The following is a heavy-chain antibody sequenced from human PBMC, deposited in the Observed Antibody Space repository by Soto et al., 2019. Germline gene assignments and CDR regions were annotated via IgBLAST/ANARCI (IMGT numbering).Heavy chain of an antibody. CDR2: INAGNGNT. D-gene: IGHD3-3*01. Sequence: ASVKVSCKASGYTFTSYAMHWVRQAPGQRLEWMGWINAGNGNTKYSQKFQGRVTITRDTSASTANMELSSLRSEDTAVYYCARPYNSLRFLEWLPLDYWGQGTLVTVSS. J-gene: IGHJ4*02. CDR1: GYTFTSYA. CDR3: ARPYNSLRFLEWLPLDY. V-gene: IGHV1-3*01.